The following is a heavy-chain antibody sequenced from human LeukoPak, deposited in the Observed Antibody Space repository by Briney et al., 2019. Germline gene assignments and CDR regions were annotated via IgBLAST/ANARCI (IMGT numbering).Heavy chain of an antibody. D-gene: IGHD3-9*01. CDR1: GYSISSGYY. CDR2: IYHSGST. J-gene: IGHJ4*02. Sequence: PSETLSLTCTVSGYSISSGYYWGWIRQPPGKGLEWIGSIYHSGSTYYNPSLKSRVTISVDTSKNQFSLKLSSATAADSAVYYCARRTTYFGWRSSESPSCFDYWGQGTLVAVSS. CDR3: ARRTTYFGWRSSESPSCFDY. V-gene: IGHV4-38-2*02.